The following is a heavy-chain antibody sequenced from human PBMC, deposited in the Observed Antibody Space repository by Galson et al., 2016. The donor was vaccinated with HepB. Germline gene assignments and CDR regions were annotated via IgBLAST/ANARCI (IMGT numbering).Heavy chain of an antibody. CDR2: IKQDGSEI. J-gene: IGHJ4*02. CDR1: GFQFSSYW. V-gene: IGHV3-7*03. CDR3: ERGGWYYFDY. Sequence: SLRLSCAASGFQFSSYWMSWFRQAPGKGLEWVANIKQDGSEIYFADSVKGRFTIARDNAKNSLYLQINSLRAEDTAMYHCERGGWYYFDYWGQGTLVTVSS. D-gene: IGHD6-19*01.